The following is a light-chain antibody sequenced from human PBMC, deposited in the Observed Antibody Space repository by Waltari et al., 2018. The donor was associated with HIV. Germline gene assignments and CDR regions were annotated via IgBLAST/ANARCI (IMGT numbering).Light chain of an antibody. CDR2: SNF. Sequence: QSVLTQPPSVSGALGQRVTISCTGIRTNIGAGHDVHWYQQLPGTAPKLLIYSNFNRPSGVPDRFSGSKSGTSASLAITGLQPEDEADYYCQSYDSSLSVNYVFGTGTKVTVL. CDR1: RTNIGAGHD. CDR3: QSYDSSLSVNYV. V-gene: IGLV1-40*01. J-gene: IGLJ1*01.